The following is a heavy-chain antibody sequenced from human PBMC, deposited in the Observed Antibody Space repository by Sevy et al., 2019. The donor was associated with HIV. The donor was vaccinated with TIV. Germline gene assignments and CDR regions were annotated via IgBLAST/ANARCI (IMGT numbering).Heavy chain of an antibody. J-gene: IGHJ6*02. CDR3: ARSGGGYDYGMDV. CDR1: EFTFSSYW. D-gene: IGHD2-8*02. V-gene: IGHV3-7*01. Sequence: GGSQRLSCAASEFTFSSYWMSWVRQAPGKGLEWVANIKQDGSEKYYADSVKGRFTISRANAKNSLYLQMNSLRAEDTAVYYCARSGGGYDYGMDVWGQGTTVTVSS. CDR2: IKQDGSEK.